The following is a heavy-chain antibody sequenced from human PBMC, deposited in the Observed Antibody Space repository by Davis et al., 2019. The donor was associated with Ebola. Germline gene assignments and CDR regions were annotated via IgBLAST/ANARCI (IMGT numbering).Heavy chain of an antibody. Sequence: SVKVSCKASGGTFSSYAISWVRQAPGQGLEWMGGIIPIFGTANYAQKFQGRVTITADESTSTAYMELSSLRSEDTAVYYSARGGNNWYPSAGWFDPWGQGTLVTVSS. CDR2: IIPIFGTA. V-gene: IGHV1-69*13. J-gene: IGHJ5*02. CDR3: ARGGNNWYPSAGWFDP. D-gene: IGHD1-20*01. CDR1: GGTFSSYA.